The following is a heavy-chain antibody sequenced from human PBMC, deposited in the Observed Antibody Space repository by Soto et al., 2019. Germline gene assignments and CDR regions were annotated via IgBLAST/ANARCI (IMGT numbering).Heavy chain of an antibody. CDR2: IYYSGST. CDR1: GGSISSGGYY. Sequence: SETLSLTCTVSGGSISSGGYYWSWIRQHPGKGLEWIGYIYYSGSTYYNPSLKSRVTISVDTSKNQFSLKLSSVTAADTAVYYCARSGGYYYDSSGYYSNYYYYGMDVWGQGTTVTVSS. D-gene: IGHD3-22*01. V-gene: IGHV4-31*03. CDR3: ARSGGYYYDSSGYYSNYYYYGMDV. J-gene: IGHJ6*02.